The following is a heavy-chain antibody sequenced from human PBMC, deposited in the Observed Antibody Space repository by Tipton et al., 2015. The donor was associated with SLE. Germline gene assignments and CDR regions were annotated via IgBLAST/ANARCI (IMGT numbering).Heavy chain of an antibody. CDR2: IYYRGST. Sequence: TLSLTCSVSGGSMSYHYWSWIRQPPGKGLEWIGYIYYRGSTNYNPSLKSRVTISVDTSKNQFSLKLSSVTAADTAVYYCASGGKRRPVLAPAVEVWGQGTLVTVSS. V-gene: IGHV4-59*11. J-gene: IGHJ4*02. CDR1: GGSMSYHY. CDR3: ASGGKRRPVLAPAVEV. D-gene: IGHD2-15*01.